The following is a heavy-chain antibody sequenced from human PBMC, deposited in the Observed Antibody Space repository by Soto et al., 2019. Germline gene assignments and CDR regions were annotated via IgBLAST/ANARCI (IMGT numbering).Heavy chain of an antibody. CDR2: ITTSSSYT. J-gene: IGHJ4*02. CDR3: ARDMNSGTYHDY. D-gene: IGHD1-26*01. Sequence: GGSLRLSCAAAGFTFSDYYMSWIRQAPGKGLEWVSYITTSSSYTNYADSVKGRFTISRDNAKNSLYLQMNGLRAEDTAVYYCARDMNSGTYHDYWGQGTLVTVSS. CDR1: GFTFSDYY. V-gene: IGHV3-11*06.